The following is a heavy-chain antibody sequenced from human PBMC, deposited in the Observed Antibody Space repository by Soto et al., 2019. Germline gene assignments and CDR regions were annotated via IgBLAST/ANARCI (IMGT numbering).Heavy chain of an antibody. CDR2: ISSSSSTI. V-gene: IGHV3-48*02. CDR1: GVTFCSYS. CDR3: ASVPGPYIATSDLQYNWFDP. J-gene: IGHJ5*02. D-gene: IGHD6-13*01. Sequence: GSPRLCCAACGVTFCSYSMNWVRQAPGKGLEWVSYISSSSSTIYYADSVKGRFTISRDNAKNSLYLQMNSLRDEDTAVYFCASVPGPYIATSDLQYNWFDPWGQGTLVTVSS.